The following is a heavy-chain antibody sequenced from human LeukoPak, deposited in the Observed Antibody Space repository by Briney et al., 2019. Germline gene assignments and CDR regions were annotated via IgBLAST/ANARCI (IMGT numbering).Heavy chain of an antibody. D-gene: IGHD6-19*01. CDR3: ARGRGYSSGWYYYYYYMDV. CDR2: INHSGST. CDR1: GGSFSGYY. J-gene: IGHJ6*03. V-gene: IGHV4-34*01. Sequence: PSETLSITCAVYGGSFSGYYWSWIRQPPGKGLEWIGEINHSGSTNYNPSLKSRVTISVDTSKNQFSLKLSSVTAADTAVYYCARGRGYSSGWYYYYYYMDVWGKGTTVTVSS.